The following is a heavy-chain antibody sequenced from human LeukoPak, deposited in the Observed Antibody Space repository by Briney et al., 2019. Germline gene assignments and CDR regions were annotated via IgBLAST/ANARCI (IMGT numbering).Heavy chain of an antibody. CDR2: MNPNSGNT. J-gene: IGHJ4*02. Sequence: ASVKVSCKASGYTFTSYDINWVRQASGQGLEWMGWMNPNSGNTGYAQKFQGRVTMTRNTSLSTAYMELSSLRSEDTAVYYCARGHDHYFDSSGYPDDYWGQGTLVTVSS. V-gene: IGHV1-8*01. CDR1: GYTFTSYD. D-gene: IGHD3-22*01. CDR3: ARGHDHYFDSSGYPDDY.